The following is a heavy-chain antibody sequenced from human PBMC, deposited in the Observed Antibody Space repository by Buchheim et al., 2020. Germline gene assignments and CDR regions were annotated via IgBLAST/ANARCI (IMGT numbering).Heavy chain of an antibody. Sequence: QVQLQESGPGLVKPSQTLSLTCTVSGDSISSSVYYWSWIRQPAGKGLAWIGRIYTSVSTNYNPSLKSRVIISVDTSQNQFSLKLSSVTAADTAVYYCTRAQYYYDSSGYSYYGMDVWGQGTT. J-gene: IGHJ6*02. CDR3: TRAQYYYDSSGYSYYGMDV. CDR2: IYTSVST. V-gene: IGHV4-61*02. CDR1: GDSISSSVYY. D-gene: IGHD3-22*01.